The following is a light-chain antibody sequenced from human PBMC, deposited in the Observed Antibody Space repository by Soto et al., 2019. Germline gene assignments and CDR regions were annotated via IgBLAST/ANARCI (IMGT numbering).Light chain of an antibody. CDR2: DVS. CDR1: SSDVGGYNY. V-gene: IGLV2-14*01. Sequence: SVLTQPASVSGSRGQSITTSCTGTSSDVGGYNYVSWYQQHPGKAPKLMIYDVSNRPSGVSNRFSGSKSGNTASLTISGLQAEDEADYYCSSYTSSSTPPYVFGTGTKVTVL. CDR3: SSYTSSSTPPYV. J-gene: IGLJ1*01.